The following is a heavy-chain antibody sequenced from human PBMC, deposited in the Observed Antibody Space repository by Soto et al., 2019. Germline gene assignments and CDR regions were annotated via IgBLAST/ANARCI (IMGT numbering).Heavy chain of an antibody. CDR2: ISPYTGNT. J-gene: IGHJ6*02. CDR1: GYIFVNYG. D-gene: IGHD3-16*01. Sequence: QVQLVQSGDEVKKPGASVKVSCKASGYIFVNYGIAWVRQAPRQGLEWMGWISPYTGNTHSASKVQGRLTMTTDTSTSTAYIDLGSLICLDPAENYCMLADNYLSPTPLDVWGQGTMVTVSS. V-gene: IGHV1-18*01. CDR3: MLADNYLSPTPLDV.